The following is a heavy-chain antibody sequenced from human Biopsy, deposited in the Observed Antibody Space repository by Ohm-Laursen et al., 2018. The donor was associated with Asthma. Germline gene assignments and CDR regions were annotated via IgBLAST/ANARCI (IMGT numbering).Heavy chain of an antibody. D-gene: IGHD2-2*01. Sequence: GASVKVSCKSLGGTFNTYVIGWVRQAPGQWLEWMGGINSGFGTTTYPQKFQDRVTITADDSTSTVYMELSSLRSEDTAVYYCARKAGSCISRTCYSLDFWGQGTLVTVSS. CDR3: ARKAGSCISRTCYSLDF. J-gene: IGHJ4*02. V-gene: IGHV1-69*13. CDR2: INSGFGTT. CDR1: GGTFNTYV.